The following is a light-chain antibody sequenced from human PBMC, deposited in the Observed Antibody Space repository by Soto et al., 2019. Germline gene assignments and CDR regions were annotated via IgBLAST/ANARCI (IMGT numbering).Light chain of an antibody. V-gene: IGLV7-46*01. CDR2: DTS. Sequence: QAVVTQEPSLTVSPGGTVTLTCGSDTGAVTGTHWHYWFQQRPGQAPRTLIFDTSTKPSWTPARFSGSLLGGKAALTLSGAQPEDEADYYCLLSYGPPWVFGGGTKLTVL. CDR1: TGAVTGTHW. CDR3: LLSYGPPWV. J-gene: IGLJ3*02.